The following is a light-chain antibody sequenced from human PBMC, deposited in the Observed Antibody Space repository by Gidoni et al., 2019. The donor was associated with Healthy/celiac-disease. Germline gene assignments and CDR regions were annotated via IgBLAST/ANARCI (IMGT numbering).Light chain of an antibody. CDR2: QDS. CDR1: KLGDKD. CDR3: QAWDSSTVV. J-gene: IGLJ2*01. V-gene: IGLV3-1*01. Sequence: SYELTQPAPVSVSPGQTASITCAGDKLGDKDAFWYQQKPGQSPVLVIYQDSKRPSGIPERFSGYNSGNTATLTLSGTQAMDEDDYYCQAWDSSTVVFGGGTKLTVL.